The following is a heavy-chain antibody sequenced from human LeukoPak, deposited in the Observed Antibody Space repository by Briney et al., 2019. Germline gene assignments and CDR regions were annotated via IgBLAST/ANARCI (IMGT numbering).Heavy chain of an antibody. J-gene: IGHJ4*02. D-gene: IGHD2-21*01. CDR2: INNIGST. Sequence: SDTLSLTRTLSGGSISCYCWSWIRQPPGRGREWMGYINNIGSTNYNPSLKSRVTISVDTSRNQLSLKLSSVTAADTAVYYCARHLAARLGGARFSDYWGQGTLVTVSS. V-gene: IGHV4-59*08. CDR3: ARHLAARLGGARFSDY. CDR1: GGSISCYC.